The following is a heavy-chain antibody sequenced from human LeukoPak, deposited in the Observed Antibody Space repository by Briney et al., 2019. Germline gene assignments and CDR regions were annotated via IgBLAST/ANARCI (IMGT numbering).Heavy chain of an antibody. CDR1: GGTFSSYT. CDR3: ASLTSMFQGRDY. V-gene: IGHV1-69*16. J-gene: IGHJ4*02. D-gene: IGHD3-10*02. CDR2: IIPILGTA. Sequence: ASVKVSCKASGGTFSSYTISWVRQAPGQGLEWMGRIIPILGTANYAQKFQGRVTITTDESTSTAYMELSSLRSEDTAVYYCASLTSMFQGRDYWGQGTLVTVSS.